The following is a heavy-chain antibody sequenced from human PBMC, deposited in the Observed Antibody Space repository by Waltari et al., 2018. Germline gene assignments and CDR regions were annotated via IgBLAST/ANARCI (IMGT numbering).Heavy chain of an antibody. CDR2: IYSGGST. CDR3: ARASWGSYYFDY. Sequence: EVQLVETGGGLIQPGGSLRLSCAASGFTVSSNYMSWVRQAPGKGLEWVSVIYSGGSTYYADSVKGRFTISRDNSKNTLYLQMNSLRAEDTAVYYCARASWGSYYFDYWGQGTLVTVSS. J-gene: IGHJ4*02. D-gene: IGHD7-27*01. CDR1: GFTVSSNY. V-gene: IGHV3-53*02.